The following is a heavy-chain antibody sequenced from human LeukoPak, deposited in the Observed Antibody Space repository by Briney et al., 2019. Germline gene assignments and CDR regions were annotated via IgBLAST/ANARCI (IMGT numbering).Heavy chain of an antibody. Sequence: GRSLRLSCAASGFTFSSYAMSWVRQAPGKGLEWVSAISGSGGNTYYADSVKGRFTISRDNSKNTLYLQMNSLRAEDTAVYYCAKDRLRYFDHWGQGTLVTVSS. CDR3: AKDRLRYFDH. D-gene: IGHD3-9*01. CDR1: GFTFSSYA. J-gene: IGHJ4*02. V-gene: IGHV3-23*01. CDR2: ISGSGGNT.